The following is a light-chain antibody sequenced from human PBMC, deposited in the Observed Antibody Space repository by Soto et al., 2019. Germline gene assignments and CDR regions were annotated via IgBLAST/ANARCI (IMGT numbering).Light chain of an antibody. CDR1: QGTSNY. J-gene: IGKJ1*01. CDR3: QQYPSSPRA. Sequence: DSQMTQSPSSLSASVGYILTITCRARQGTSNYLAWYQQKPGIVPKLLIYAASTLQSRVPSRFRHRGSGTDFPLTISSLQPEVVATYYWQQYPSSPRAFGQGSKVQIK. V-gene: IGKV1-27*01. CDR2: AAS.